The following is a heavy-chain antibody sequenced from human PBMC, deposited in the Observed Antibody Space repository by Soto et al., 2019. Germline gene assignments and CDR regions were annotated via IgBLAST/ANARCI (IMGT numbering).Heavy chain of an antibody. Sequence: GGSLRVSWAASGLTFSSHAMSWVRQARGKGLEWVSAISGSGGSTYDADSVKGRLTISRDNSKNTLYLQMNSLRAEDTAVYYCAKELAVPAPSYFQHLGQCTLVTVSS. CDR2: ISGSGGST. J-gene: IGHJ1*01. CDR1: GLTFSSHA. V-gene: IGHV3-23*01. D-gene: IGHD2-2*01. CDR3: AKELAVPAPSYFQH.